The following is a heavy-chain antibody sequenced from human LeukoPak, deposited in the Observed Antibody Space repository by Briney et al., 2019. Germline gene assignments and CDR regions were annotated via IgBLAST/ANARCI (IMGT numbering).Heavy chain of an antibody. CDR2: IYYSGST. CDR1: GGSISSYY. J-gene: IGHJ3*02. V-gene: IGHV4-59*08. D-gene: IGHD1-26*01. Sequence: SETLSLTCTVSGGSISSYYWSWIRQPPGKGLEWIGYIYYSGSTNYNPSLKSRVTISVDTSKNQFSLKLSSVTAADTAVHYCARPRGSPYAFDIWGQGTMVTVSS. CDR3: ARPRGSPYAFDI.